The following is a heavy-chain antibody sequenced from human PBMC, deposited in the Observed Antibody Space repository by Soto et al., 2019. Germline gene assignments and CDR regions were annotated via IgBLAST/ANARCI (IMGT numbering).Heavy chain of an antibody. CDR3: ASGRQQLVPVEFDY. V-gene: IGHV1-69*02. CDR1: GGTFSSYT. Sequence: QVQLVQSGAEVKKPGSSVKVSCKASGGTFSSYTISWVRQAPGQGLEWRGRIIPILGIANYAQKFQGRVTITADKSTSTAYMELSSLRSEDTAVYYCASGRQQLVPVEFDYWGQGTLVTVSS. D-gene: IGHD6-13*01. CDR2: IIPILGIA. J-gene: IGHJ4*02.